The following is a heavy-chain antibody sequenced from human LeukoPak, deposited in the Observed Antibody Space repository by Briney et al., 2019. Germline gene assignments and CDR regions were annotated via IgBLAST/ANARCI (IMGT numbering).Heavy chain of an antibody. D-gene: IGHD1-26*01. V-gene: IGHV3-20*04. Sequence: GGSLRLSCAASRFTFDDYGMSWVRQAPWKGLEWVSGINWNCGSTGYADSVKGRFTISRDNAKNSLYLQMNSLRDEDTALYYCARDSGSYSHFDYWGQGTLVTVSS. CDR2: INWNCGST. CDR3: ARDSGSYSHFDY. CDR1: RFTFDDYG. J-gene: IGHJ4*02.